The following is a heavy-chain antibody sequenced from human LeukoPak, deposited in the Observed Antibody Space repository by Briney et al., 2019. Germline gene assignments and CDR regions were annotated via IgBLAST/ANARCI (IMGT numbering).Heavy chain of an antibody. CDR3: ARDSAKYSSHYYYGMDV. CDR2: ISYDGSNK. J-gene: IGHJ6*02. Sequence: PGGSLRLSCAASGFTFSSYGMHWVRQAPGKGLEWVAVISYDGSNKYYADSVKGRFTISRDNSKNTLYLQMNSLRAEDTAVYYCARDSAKYSSHYYYGMDVWGQGTTVTVSS. V-gene: IGHV3-30*03. D-gene: IGHD6-19*01. CDR1: GFTFSSYG.